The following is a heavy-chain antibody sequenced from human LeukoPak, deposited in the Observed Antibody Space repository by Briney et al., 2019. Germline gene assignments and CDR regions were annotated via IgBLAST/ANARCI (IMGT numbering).Heavy chain of an antibody. Sequence: ASVKVSCKASGYTFTGYYIHWVRQAPGQGLEWMGWINPNSGGTDYAQKFQGRVTMTRDTSISIAYMELSSLKSDDTAVYYCARVYGGSYYGKNRGQGTLVTVSS. J-gene: IGHJ4*02. V-gene: IGHV1-2*02. D-gene: IGHD1-26*01. CDR2: INPNSGGT. CDR1: GYTFTGYY. CDR3: ARVYGGSYYGKN.